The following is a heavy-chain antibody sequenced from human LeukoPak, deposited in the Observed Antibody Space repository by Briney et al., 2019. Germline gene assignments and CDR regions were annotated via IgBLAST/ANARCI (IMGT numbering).Heavy chain of an antibody. J-gene: IGHJ5*02. CDR3: ARGRDSSGWYANWFDP. CDR2: ISAYNGNT. CDR1: GYTFTSYG. Sequence: ASVKVSCKASGYTFTSYGISWVRQAPGQGLEWMGWISAYNGNTNYAQKLQGRVTMTTDTSTSTVYMELSSLRSEDTAVYYCARGRDSSGWYANWFDPWGQGTLVTVSS. D-gene: IGHD6-19*01. V-gene: IGHV1-18*01.